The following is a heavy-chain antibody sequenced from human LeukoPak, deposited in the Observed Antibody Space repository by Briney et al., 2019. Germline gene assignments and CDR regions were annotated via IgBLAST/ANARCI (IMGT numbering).Heavy chain of an antibody. J-gene: IGHJ4*02. CDR2: ISWNSGSI. CDR1: GFTFSSYA. D-gene: IGHD3-3*01. Sequence: GGSLRLSCAASGFTFSSYAMHWVRQAPGKGLEWVSGISWNSGSIGYADSVKGRFTISRDNAKNSLYLQMNSLRAEDTAVYYCARGVAPDYWGQGTLVTVSS. V-gene: IGHV3-9*01. CDR3: ARGVAPDY.